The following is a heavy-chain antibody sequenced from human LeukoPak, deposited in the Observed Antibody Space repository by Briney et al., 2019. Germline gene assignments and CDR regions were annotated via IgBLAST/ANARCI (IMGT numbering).Heavy chain of an antibody. J-gene: IGHJ4*02. D-gene: IGHD3-10*01. CDR1: GFIFNSYA. V-gene: IGHV3-23*01. Sequence: QPGGSLRLSCAASGFIFNSYAMSWVRQAPGKGLEWVSAISSLGGSTYYADSVKGRFTLSRDNSKNTLYLQMNSLRAEDTAVYYCANAMLRGVIVYYYFDYWGQGTLVTVSS. CDR2: ISSLGGST. CDR3: ANAMLRGVIVYYYFDY.